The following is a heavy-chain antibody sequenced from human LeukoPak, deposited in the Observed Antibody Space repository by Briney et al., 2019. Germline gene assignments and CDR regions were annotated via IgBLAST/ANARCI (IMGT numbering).Heavy chain of an antibody. D-gene: IGHD3-22*01. Sequence: SETLSLTCAVYGGSFSGYYWSWIRQPPGKGLEWIGEINHSGGTNYNPSLKSRVTISVDTSKNQFSLKLSSVTAADTAVYYCARGRPQAHYDSSGYYVDYWGQGTLVTVSS. V-gene: IGHV4-34*01. CDR2: INHSGGT. CDR1: GGSFSGYY. J-gene: IGHJ4*02. CDR3: ARGRPQAHYDSSGYYVDY.